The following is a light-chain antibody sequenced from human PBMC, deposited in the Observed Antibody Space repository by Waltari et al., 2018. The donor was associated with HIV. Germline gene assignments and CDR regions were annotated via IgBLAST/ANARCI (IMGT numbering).Light chain of an antibody. V-gene: IGKV1-33*01. Sequence: DIQMTQSPSSLSASVGDRVTITCQASQDISNYLNWYQQKPGKAPKLLIYDASSLETGVTSRFSGSGSGTDFTFTISSLQPEDIATYYCQQYDNLLLAFGGGTKVEIK. CDR2: DAS. CDR3: QQYDNLLLA. J-gene: IGKJ4*01. CDR1: QDISNY.